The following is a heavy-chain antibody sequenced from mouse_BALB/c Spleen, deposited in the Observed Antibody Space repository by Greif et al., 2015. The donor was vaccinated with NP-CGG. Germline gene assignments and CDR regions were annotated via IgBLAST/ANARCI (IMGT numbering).Heavy chain of an antibody. V-gene: IGHV1S137*01. CDR2: ISTYYGDA. Sequence: VKLMESGAELVRPGVSVKISCKGSGYTFTDYAMHWVKQSHAKSLEWIGVISTYYGDASYNQKFKGKATMTVDKSSSTSYMELARLTSEDSAIYYCARGGEYGNFDDWGQGTTLTVSS. D-gene: IGHD2-10*02. CDR3: ARGGEYGNFDD. CDR1: GYTFTDYA. J-gene: IGHJ2*01.